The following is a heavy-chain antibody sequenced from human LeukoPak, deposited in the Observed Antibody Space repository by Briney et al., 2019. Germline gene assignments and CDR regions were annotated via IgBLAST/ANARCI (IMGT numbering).Heavy chain of an antibody. V-gene: IGHV3-21*01. D-gene: IGHD1-26*01. Sequence: SVKGRFTTSRDNAKKSLYLQMNSLRAEDTAVYYCARTVGGYYFDYWGQGSLVTVSS. J-gene: IGHJ4*02. CDR3: ARTVGGYYFDY.